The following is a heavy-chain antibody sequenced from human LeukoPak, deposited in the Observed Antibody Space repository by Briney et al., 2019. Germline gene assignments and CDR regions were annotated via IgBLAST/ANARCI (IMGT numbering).Heavy chain of an antibody. CDR2: INPNSGGT. V-gene: IGHV1-2*02. Sequence: GASVKVSCKASGYTFTGYYMHWVRQPPGQGLEWMGWINPNSGGTNYAQKFQGGVTMTRDTSISTAYMELSRLRSDDTAVYYCARGVGWFEELSTDYWGQGTLVTVSS. D-gene: IGHD3-10*01. CDR1: GYTFTGYY. CDR3: ARGVGWFEELSTDY. J-gene: IGHJ4*02.